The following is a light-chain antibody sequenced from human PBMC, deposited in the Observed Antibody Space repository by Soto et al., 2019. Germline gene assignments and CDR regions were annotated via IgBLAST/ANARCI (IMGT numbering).Light chain of an antibody. CDR1: SNDVGGYNY. CDR2: GVI. Sequence: QSVLTQPASVSGSRGQSITISCTGTSNDVGGYNYVSWYQQHPGKAPKLLIYGVIDRPSGVSNRFSGSKSGNTASLTISGLQAEDEADYYCSSYSRNSTPVVFGGGTKLTVL. CDR3: SSYSRNSTPVV. V-gene: IGLV2-14*03. J-gene: IGLJ2*01.